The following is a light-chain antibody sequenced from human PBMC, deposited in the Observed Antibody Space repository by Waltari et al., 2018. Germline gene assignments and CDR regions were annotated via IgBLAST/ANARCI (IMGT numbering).Light chain of an antibody. CDR2: DAS. CDR1: QAINNY. Sequence: DIQMTQTPSSLSASVGDRVTISCQPSQAINNYLNWYQQKPGKAPKLLIYDASNLEIGVPSRFSGGGSGTDFTFIITSLQPEDIATYYCQQYENLPLTFGQGTRLEI. CDR3: QQYENLPLT. J-gene: IGKJ5*01. V-gene: IGKV1-33*01.